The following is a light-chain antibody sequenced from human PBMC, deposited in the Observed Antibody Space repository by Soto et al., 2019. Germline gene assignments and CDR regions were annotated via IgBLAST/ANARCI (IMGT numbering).Light chain of an antibody. Sequence: DVQMTQSPSSLSASVGDRVTITCRASQSISIFLNWYQQKPGKAPKLLISAASSLQSGVPSRFSGRGSGTDFTLTISSLQPEDFATYYCQQSYSTPPWTLGQGTKVDIK. CDR3: QQSYSTPPWT. CDR1: QSISIF. CDR2: AAS. J-gene: IGKJ1*01. V-gene: IGKV1-39*01.